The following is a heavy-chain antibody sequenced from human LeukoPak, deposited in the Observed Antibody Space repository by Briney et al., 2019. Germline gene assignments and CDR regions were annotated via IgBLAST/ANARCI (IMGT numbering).Heavy chain of an antibody. Sequence: GGSLRLSCAASGSTFNNAWMTWVRQAPGKGLEWVGRIKRTTDGGTTDYAAPVKGRFTISRDDSKNTLYLQMNSLKTEDTAIYYCAAGTGYSDFDYWGQGTQVIVSS. CDR3: AAGTGYSDFDY. CDR1: GSTFNNAW. CDR2: IKRTTDGGTT. J-gene: IGHJ4*02. V-gene: IGHV3-15*01. D-gene: IGHD3-9*01.